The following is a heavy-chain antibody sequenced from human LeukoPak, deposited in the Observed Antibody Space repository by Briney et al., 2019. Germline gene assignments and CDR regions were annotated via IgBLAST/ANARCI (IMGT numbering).Heavy chain of an antibody. CDR1: GGTFSSYA. D-gene: IGHD4-17*01. CDR3: AGEKRDYGDYSPFDY. V-gene: IGHV1-69*05. Sequence: ASVKVSCKASGGTFSSYAISWARQAPGQGLEWMGRIIPIFGTANYAQKFQGRVTITTDESTSTAYMELSSLRSEDTAVYYCAGEKRDYGDYSPFDYWGQGTLVTVSS. J-gene: IGHJ4*02. CDR2: IIPIFGTA.